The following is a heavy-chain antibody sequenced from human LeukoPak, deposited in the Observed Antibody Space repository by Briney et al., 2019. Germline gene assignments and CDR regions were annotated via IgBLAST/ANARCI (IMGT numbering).Heavy chain of an antibody. CDR2: IYHSGST. Sequence: PSGTLSLTCAVSGGSISSSNWRSWVRQPPGKGLEWIGEIYHSGSTNYNPSLKSRVTISVDKSKNQFSLKLSSVTAADTAVYYCARGLSSSAYYYDSSGYYGTAFDIWGQGTMVTVSS. D-gene: IGHD3-22*01. V-gene: IGHV4-4*02. CDR1: GGSISSSNW. CDR3: ARGLSSSAYYYDSSGYYGTAFDI. J-gene: IGHJ3*02.